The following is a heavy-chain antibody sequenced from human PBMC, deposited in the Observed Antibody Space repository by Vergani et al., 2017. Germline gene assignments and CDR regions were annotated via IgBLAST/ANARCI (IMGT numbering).Heavy chain of an antibody. CDR2: ISGSGGST. CDR3: AKDRRSEWQSYYSDY. J-gene: IGHJ4*02. Sequence: EVQLLESGGGLVQPGGSLRLSCAASGFTFSSYAMSWVRQAPGKGLEWVSAISGSGGSTYYADSVKGRFTISRDNSKNTRYLQMNSLRAEDTAVYYCAKDRRSEWQSYYSDYWGQGTLVTVAS. V-gene: IGHV3-23*01. CDR1: GFTFSSYA. D-gene: IGHD3-3*01.